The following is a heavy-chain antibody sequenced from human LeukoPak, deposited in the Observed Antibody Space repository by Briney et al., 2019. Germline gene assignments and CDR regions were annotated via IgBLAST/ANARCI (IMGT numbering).Heavy chain of an antibody. J-gene: IGHJ4*02. V-gene: IGHV4-34*01. D-gene: IGHD5-24*01. CDR3: ARERRWLQPRFDY. CDR1: GGSFSGYY. CDR2: IKHSGST. Sequence: SETLFLTCAVYGGSFSGYYWSWIRQPPGKGLEWIGEIKHSGSTNYNPSLKSRVTISVDTSKNQYSLKLSSVTAADTAVYYCARERRWLQPRFDYWGQGTLVTVSS.